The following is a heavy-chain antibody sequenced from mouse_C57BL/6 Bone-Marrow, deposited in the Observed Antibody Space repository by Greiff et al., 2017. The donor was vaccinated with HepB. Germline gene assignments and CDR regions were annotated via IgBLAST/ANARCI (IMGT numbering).Heavy chain of an antibody. J-gene: IGHJ1*03. CDR2: INPNNGGT. CDR1: GYTFTDYY. V-gene: IGHV1-26*01. D-gene: IGHD2-2*01. Sequence: EVQLQQSGPELVKPGASVKISCKASGYTFTDYYMNWVKQSHGKSLEWIGDINPNNGGTSYNQKFKGKATLTVDKSSSTAYMELRSLTSEDSAVYYCKGYGWYFDVWGTGTTVTVSS. CDR3: KGYGWYFDV.